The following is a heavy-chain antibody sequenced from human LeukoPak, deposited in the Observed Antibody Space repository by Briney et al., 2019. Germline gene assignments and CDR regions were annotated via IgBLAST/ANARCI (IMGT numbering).Heavy chain of an antibody. D-gene: IGHD1-26*01. J-gene: IGHJ4*02. CDR3: ARGDRVGVTTGHFDY. Sequence: GGSLRLSCAASGFVFSKYAMEWVRQAPGKGLEWVSSIDGPSDSIYYADSVKGRFTISRDDAKNSVYLQMNSLRAEDTAVYYCARGDRVGVTTGHFDYWGQGTLVTVSS. V-gene: IGHV3-21*04. CDR1: GFVFSKYA. CDR2: IDGPSDSI.